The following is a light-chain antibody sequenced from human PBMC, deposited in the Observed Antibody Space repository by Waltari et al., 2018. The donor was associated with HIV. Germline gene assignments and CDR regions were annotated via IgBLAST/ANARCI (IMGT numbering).Light chain of an antibody. CDR2: KAS. CDR1: QSISNW. J-gene: IGKJ2*01. CDR3: QQYNSYSYT. Sequence: DIQMTQSPSTLSASVGDRVTITCRASQSISNWLAWYQQKPGKAPKLLIYKASSLESGFPSRFSGSGSGTEFTLTISSLQPDDFATYYCQQYNSYSYTFGQGTKLEIK. V-gene: IGKV1-5*03.